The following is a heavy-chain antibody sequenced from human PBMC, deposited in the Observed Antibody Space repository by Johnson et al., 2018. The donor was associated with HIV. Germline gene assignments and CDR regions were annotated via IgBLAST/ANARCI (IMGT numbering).Heavy chain of an antibody. J-gene: IGHJ3*02. Sequence: VQLVESGGGLVQPGGSLRLSCAASGFTVSSNYITWVRQAPGKGLEWVSVIYSGGSTYYADSVKGRFTISRDKSKNTLYLQMNSLRAEDTAVYYCARLPTGYSRDGFDIWGQGTMVTVSS. D-gene: IGHD5-18*01. V-gene: IGHV3-66*04. CDR1: GFTVSSNY. CDR2: IYSGGST. CDR3: ARLPTGYSRDGFDI.